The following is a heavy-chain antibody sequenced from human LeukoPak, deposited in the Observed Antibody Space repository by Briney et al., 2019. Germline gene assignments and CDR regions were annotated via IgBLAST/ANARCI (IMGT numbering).Heavy chain of an antibody. J-gene: IGHJ4*02. Sequence: GGSLRLSCAASGFTFSSYAMHWVRQAPGKGLVWVSRINSDGSSTSYADSVKGRFTISRDNAKNTLYLQMNSLRAEDTAVYYCARAILTGPIDYFDYWGQGTLVTVSS. CDR3: ARAILTGPIDYFDY. V-gene: IGHV3-74*01. CDR2: INSDGSST. CDR1: GFTFSSYA. D-gene: IGHD3-9*01.